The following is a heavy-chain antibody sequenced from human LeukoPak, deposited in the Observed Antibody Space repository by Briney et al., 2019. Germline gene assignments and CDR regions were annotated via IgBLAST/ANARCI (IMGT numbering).Heavy chain of an antibody. D-gene: IGHD3-22*01. CDR1: GYTFTSYY. Sequence: ASVKVSCKASGYTFTSYYMHWVRQPPGQGLEWMGIINPIGGSTSYAQNFQDRVIMTRDTSTSTAYMEPSSLRSEDRAVYYCTKSLGGYYAFYYWGQRTLVTVSS. V-gene: IGHV1-46*01. J-gene: IGHJ4*02. CDR3: TKSLGGYYAFYY. CDR2: INPIGGST.